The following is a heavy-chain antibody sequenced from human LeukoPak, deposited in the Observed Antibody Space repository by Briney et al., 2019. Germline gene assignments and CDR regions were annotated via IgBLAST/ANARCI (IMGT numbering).Heavy chain of an antibody. CDR2: IYSSGTS. Sequence: PSETLSLTCTVSGGSISRYYWSWIRQPAGKGLEWIGRIYSSGTSNYNLPLKSRVTMSVDTSKNQFSLNLSSVTAADTAVYYCAREGGWYNWYFDLWSRGTLVTVSS. CDR3: AREGGWYNWYFDL. J-gene: IGHJ2*01. V-gene: IGHV4-4*07. CDR1: GGSISRYY. D-gene: IGHD6-19*01.